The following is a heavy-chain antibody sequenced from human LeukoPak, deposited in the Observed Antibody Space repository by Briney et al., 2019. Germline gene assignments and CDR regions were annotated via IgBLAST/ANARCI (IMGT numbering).Heavy chain of an antibody. Sequence: SVKVSCKASGGTFSSYTFNWVRQAPGQGLEWMGGIIPIFGTANYAQKFQGRVTITADKSTSTAYMELSSLRSEDTAVYYCARGYCSGGSCYNDAFDIWGQGTMVTVSS. CDR1: GGTFSSYT. D-gene: IGHD2-15*01. CDR2: IIPIFGTA. CDR3: ARGYCSGGSCYNDAFDI. V-gene: IGHV1-69*06. J-gene: IGHJ3*02.